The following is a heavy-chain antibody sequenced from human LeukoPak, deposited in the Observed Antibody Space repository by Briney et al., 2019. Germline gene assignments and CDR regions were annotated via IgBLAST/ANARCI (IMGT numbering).Heavy chain of an antibody. Sequence: GGSLRLSCAASGFIFSSYWMHWVRQAPGKGLVWVSRINPERTTTSYADSVRGRFTISRDNAKNTLYLQMNNLRVEDTAVYYCAILDPYLDHWGQGTLVTVSS. V-gene: IGHV3-74*01. CDR1: GFIFSSYW. CDR3: AILDPYLDH. CDR2: INPERTTT. D-gene: IGHD1-1*01. J-gene: IGHJ4*02.